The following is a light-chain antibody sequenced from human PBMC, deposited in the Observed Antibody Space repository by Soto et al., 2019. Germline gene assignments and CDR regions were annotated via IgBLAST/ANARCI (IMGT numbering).Light chain of an antibody. Sequence: QSVLTQPRSVSGSPGQSVTISCTGASSDVGGYNYVSWYQQHPGKTPKLIIYDVTKRPSGVPDRFSGSKSGNTASLTISGLQAEDEADYYCCSYAGSYIFVFGTGTKLTVL. CDR1: SSDVGGYNY. CDR2: DVT. CDR3: CSYAGSYIFV. J-gene: IGLJ1*01. V-gene: IGLV2-11*01.